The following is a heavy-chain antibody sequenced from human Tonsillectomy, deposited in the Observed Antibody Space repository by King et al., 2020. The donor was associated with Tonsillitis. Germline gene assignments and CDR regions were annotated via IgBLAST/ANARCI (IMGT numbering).Heavy chain of an antibody. D-gene: IGHD3-22*01. J-gene: IGHJ3*02. V-gene: IGHV3-33*08. CDR2: IWYDGSNK. CDR3: ARDRIVAVIGGGFDN. CDR1: GFTFNSYG. Sequence: HVQLVESGGGVVQPGRSLRLSCAASGFTFNSYGIHWVRQAPGKGLEWVAVIWYDGSNKYYADSVKGRFSISRDNSKNTLYLQMDSLRVEDTAVYYCARDRIVAVIGGGFDNW.